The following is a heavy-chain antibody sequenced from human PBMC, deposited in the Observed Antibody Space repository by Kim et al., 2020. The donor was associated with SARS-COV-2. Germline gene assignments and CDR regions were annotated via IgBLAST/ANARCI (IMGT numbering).Heavy chain of an antibody. V-gene: IGHV3-23*01. CDR3: AKGFNYYDSSGYFH. CDR2: ISGSGGST. J-gene: IGHJ4*02. D-gene: IGHD3-22*01. Sequence: GGSLRLSCAASGFTFSSYAMSWVRQAPGKGLEWVSAISGSGGSTYYADSVKGRFTISRDNSKNTLYLQMNSLRGEDTAVYYCAKGFNYYDSSGYFHWGQGTVVTGSS. CDR1: GFTFSSYA.